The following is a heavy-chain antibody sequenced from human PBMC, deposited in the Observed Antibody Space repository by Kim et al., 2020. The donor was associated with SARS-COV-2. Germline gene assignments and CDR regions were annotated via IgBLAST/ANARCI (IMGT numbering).Heavy chain of an antibody. J-gene: IGHJ5*02. D-gene: IGHD2-15*01. V-gene: IGHV3-23*01. Sequence: GGSLRLSCAASGFTFSSYAMSWVRQSPGKGLEWVSTVSPRGGSKFYTDSVKGRFTVSRDNSHNTVFLQMNSLRAEDTAIYYCVLQRGHCSDGNCYIDSWGQGTLVTVSS. CDR2: VSPRGGSK. CDR3: VLQRGHCSDGNCYIDS. CDR1: GFTFSSYA.